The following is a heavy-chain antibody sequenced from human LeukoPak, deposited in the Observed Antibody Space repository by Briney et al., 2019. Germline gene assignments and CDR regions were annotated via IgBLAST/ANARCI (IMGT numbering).Heavy chain of an antibody. V-gene: IGHV4-59*01. CDR2: IYYSGST. Sequence: SETLSLTCTVSCGSISSYYWSWIRQPPGKGLEWIGYIYYSGSTSYNPSLKSRVTISVDTSKNQFSLKLSSVTAADTAVYYCARDMLGYCSSTSCYTGGFDPWGQGTLVTVSS. D-gene: IGHD2-2*02. J-gene: IGHJ5*02. CDR1: CGSISSYY. CDR3: ARDMLGYCSSTSCYTGGFDP.